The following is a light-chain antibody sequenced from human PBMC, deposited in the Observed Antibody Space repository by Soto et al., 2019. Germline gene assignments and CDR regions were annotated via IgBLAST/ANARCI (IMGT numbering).Light chain of an antibody. CDR3: QQSYSTLWT. V-gene: IGKV1-39*01. Sequence: DIQMTQSPSSLSASVGDRVTITCRASQSINSYLNWYQQKPGKAPKPLIFAASNLHSGAPSRFSGSGSGTDFTLTISSLQPEDFATYYCQQSYSTLWTFGQGTNVEIK. J-gene: IGKJ1*01. CDR2: AAS. CDR1: QSINSY.